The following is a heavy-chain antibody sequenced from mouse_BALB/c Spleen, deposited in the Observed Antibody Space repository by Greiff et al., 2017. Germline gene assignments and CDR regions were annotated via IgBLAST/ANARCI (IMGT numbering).Heavy chain of an antibody. D-gene: IGHD2-4*01. V-gene: IGHV5-6-5*01. CDR1: GFTFSSYA. CDR2: ISSGGST. J-gene: IGHJ3*01. Sequence: DVMLVESGGGLVKPGGSLKLSCAASGFTFSSYAMSWVRQTPEKRLEWVASISSGGSTYYPDSVKGRFTISRDNARNILYLQMSSLRSEDTAMYYCARGPIYYDYDGFAYWGQGTLVTVSA. CDR3: ARGPIYYDYDGFAY.